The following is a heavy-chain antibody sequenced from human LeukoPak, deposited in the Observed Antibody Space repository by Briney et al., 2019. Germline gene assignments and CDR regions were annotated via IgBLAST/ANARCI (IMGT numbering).Heavy chain of an antibody. V-gene: IGHV3-20*04. D-gene: IGHD4-17*01. J-gene: IGHJ3*02. CDR2: INWNGGST. Sequence: PGGSLRLSCAASGFTFSGYRMNWVRQAPGKGLEWVSGINWNGGSTGYADSVKGRFTISRDNAKNSLYLQMNSLRAEDTALYYCARHYGDYDYAFDIWGQGTMVTVSS. CDR3: ARHYGDYDYAFDI. CDR1: GFTFSGYR.